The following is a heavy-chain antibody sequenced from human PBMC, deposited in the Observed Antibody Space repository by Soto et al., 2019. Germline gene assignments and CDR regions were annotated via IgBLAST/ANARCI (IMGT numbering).Heavy chain of an antibody. Sequence: PXGALLPTGSASGFTFSSVGMSWVRQTPGKGLEWVGRILSKTDAETTDYAAPVKGRFTISRDDSKNALYLQMNSLKTEDTAVYYCTSLYQGISNWGQGTLVTVYS. D-gene: IGHD2-2*02. CDR1: GFTFSSVG. CDR2: ILSKTDAETT. CDR3: TSLYQGISN. V-gene: IGHV3-15*01. J-gene: IGHJ4*02.